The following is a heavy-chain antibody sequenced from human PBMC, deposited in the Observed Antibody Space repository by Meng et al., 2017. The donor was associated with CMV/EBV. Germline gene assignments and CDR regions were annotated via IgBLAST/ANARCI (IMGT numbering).Heavy chain of an antibody. J-gene: IGHJ6*02. CDR3: AREGDFWSGYRDPYYYGMDV. CDR2: IYSGGST. CDR1: GFTVSSNY. D-gene: IGHD3-3*01. Sequence: GESLKISCAASGFTVSSNYMSWVRQAPGKALEWVSVIYSGGSTYYADSVKGRFTISRDNSKNTLYLQMNSLRAEDTAVYYCAREGDFWSGYRDPYYYGMDVWGQGTTVTVSS. V-gene: IGHV3-66*02.